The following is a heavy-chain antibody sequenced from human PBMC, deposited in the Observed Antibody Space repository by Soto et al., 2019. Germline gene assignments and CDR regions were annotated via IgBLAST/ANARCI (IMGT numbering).Heavy chain of an antibody. Sequence: GGSLRLSCAASGFTFSSYAMHWVRQAPGKGLEWVAVISYDGSNKYYADSVKGRFTISRDNSKNTLYLQMNSLRAEDTAVYYCARRQLWHNYYYGMDVWGQGTTVTVSS. V-gene: IGHV3-30-3*01. CDR3: ARRQLWHNYYYGMDV. J-gene: IGHJ6*02. CDR2: ISYDGSNK. D-gene: IGHD5-18*01. CDR1: GFTFSSYA.